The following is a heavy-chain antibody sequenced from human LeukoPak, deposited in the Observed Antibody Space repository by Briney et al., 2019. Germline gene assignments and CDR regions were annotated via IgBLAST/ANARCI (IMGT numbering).Heavy chain of an antibody. CDR2: IYPTDSDI. CDR3: ARVFYTNKSGGFDY. J-gene: IGHJ4*02. V-gene: IGHV5-51*01. CDR1: GYSFTTYW. Sequence: GESLKISCKGSGYSFTTYWIGWVRQLPGKGLEWMGIIYPTDSDITYSPSFQGQVTISADRSINTAYLQWSSLKASDTGFYYCARVFYTNKSGGFDYWGRGTLVTVSS. D-gene: IGHD2-8*01.